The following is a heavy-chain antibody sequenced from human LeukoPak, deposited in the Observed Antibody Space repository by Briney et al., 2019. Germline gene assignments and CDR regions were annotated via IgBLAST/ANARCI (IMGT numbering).Heavy chain of an antibody. Sequence: PSETLSLTCTVSGGSISSSSYYWGWIRQPPGKGLEWIGSIYYSGSTYYNPSLKSRVTISVDTSKNQFSLKLSSVTAADTAVYYCARDCGDTMAGLPNWFDPWGQGTLVTVSS. CDR2: IYYSGST. CDR3: ARDCGDTMAGLPNWFDP. V-gene: IGHV4-39*07. J-gene: IGHJ5*02. D-gene: IGHD3-9*01. CDR1: GGSISSSSYY.